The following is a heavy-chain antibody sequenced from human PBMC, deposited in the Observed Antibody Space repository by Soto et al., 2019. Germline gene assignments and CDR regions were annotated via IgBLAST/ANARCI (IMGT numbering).Heavy chain of an antibody. V-gene: IGHV1-18*04. CDR3: ARKSLSNFNWFDP. CDR1: GYTFTNYG. Sequence: SVKLSCKASGYTFTNYGISWLRQAPGQGLEWMGWINADYGNTNYEQKFQGRVTMTTDTSTNTAYMELRSLRSDDTAVYYCARKSLSNFNWFDPWGQGTLVTAPQ. J-gene: IGHJ5*02. D-gene: IGHD4-4*01. CDR2: INADYGNT.